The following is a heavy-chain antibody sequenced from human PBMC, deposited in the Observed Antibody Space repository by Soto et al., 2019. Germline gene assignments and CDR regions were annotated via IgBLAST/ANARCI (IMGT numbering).Heavy chain of an antibody. CDR2: IIPIFGTA. Sequence: QVQLVQSGAEVKKPGASVKVSCKASGGTFSSYAISWVRQAPGEGLEWMGGIIPIFGTANYAQKFQGRVTITADESTSTAYMELSSLRSEDTAVYYCATRYDYYDSSGYYYRWGQGTLVTVSS. D-gene: IGHD3-22*01. J-gene: IGHJ5*02. CDR1: GGTFSSYA. CDR3: ATRYDYYDSSGYYYR. V-gene: IGHV1-69*01.